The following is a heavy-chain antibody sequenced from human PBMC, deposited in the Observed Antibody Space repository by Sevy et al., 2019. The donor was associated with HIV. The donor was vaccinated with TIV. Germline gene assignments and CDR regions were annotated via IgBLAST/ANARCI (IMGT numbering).Heavy chain of an antibody. V-gene: IGHV3-11*01. J-gene: IGHJ4*02. Sequence: GGSLRLSCAASGFTFSDYNMIWIRQAPGRGLEWISYIRSTGDTIYYADSVKGSFTISRDNAKNSLYSQMNSLTAENTAVYYCAGVFGIGIVGATPDYWGQGTLVTVSS. CDR3: AGVFGIGIVGATPDY. CDR2: IRSTGDTI. CDR1: GFTFSDYN. D-gene: IGHD1-26*01.